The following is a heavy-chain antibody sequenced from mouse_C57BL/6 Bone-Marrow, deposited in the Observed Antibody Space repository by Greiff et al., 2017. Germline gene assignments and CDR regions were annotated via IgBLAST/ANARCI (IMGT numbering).Heavy chain of an antibody. J-gene: IGHJ2*01. CDR3: ARGENSNYVGY. CDR1: GFTFSSYA. Sequence: DVQLVESGGGLVKPGGSLKLSCAASGFTFSSYAMSWVRQTPEKRLEWVATISDGGSYTYYPDNVKGRFTISRDNAKNNLYLQMSHLKSEDTAMYYSARGENSNYVGYWGQGTTLTVSS. D-gene: IGHD2-5*01. CDR2: ISDGGSYT. V-gene: IGHV5-4*01.